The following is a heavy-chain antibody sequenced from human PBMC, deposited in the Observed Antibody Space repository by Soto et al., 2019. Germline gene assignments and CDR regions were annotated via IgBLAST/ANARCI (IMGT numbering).Heavy chain of an antibody. CDR3: ARDHGSSWIVYGMDV. V-gene: IGHV4-4*02. CDR1: GGSISSSNW. Sequence: PSLTCAVSGGSISSSNWWCWVRQPPGKGLEWIGEIYHSGSTNYNPSPKSRVTISVDKSKNQFSLKLSSVTAADTAVYYCARDHGSSWIVYGMDVWGQGTTVTVSS. CDR2: IYHSGST. J-gene: IGHJ6*02. D-gene: IGHD6-13*01.